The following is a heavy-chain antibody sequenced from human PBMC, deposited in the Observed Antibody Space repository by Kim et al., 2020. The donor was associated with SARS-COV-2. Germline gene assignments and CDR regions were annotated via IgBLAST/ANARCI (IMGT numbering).Heavy chain of an antibody. J-gene: IGHJ4*02. D-gene: IGHD2-15*01. CDR3: ARGVVLGTNFDY. V-gene: IGHV4-34*01. CDR1: GGSFSGYY. CDR2: INHSGST. Sequence: SETLSLTCAVYGGSFSGYYWSWIRQPPGKGLEWIGEINHSGSTNYNPSLKSRVTISVDTSKNQFSLTLRSVTAADTAVYYCARGVVLGTNFDYWGQGTLV.